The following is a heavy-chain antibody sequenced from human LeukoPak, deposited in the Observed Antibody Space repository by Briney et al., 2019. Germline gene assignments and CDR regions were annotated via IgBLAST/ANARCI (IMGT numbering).Heavy chain of an antibody. CDR1: GFTFSSYG. CDR3: ARERWDYGDYLDY. D-gene: IGHD4-17*01. CDR2: IWYDGSNK. Sequence: PGGSLRLSCAASGFTFSSYGMHWVRQAPGKGLEWVAVIWYDGSNKYYADCVKGRFTISRDNSKNTLYLQMNSLRAEDTAVYYCARERWDYGDYLDYWGQGTLVTVS. V-gene: IGHV3-33*01. J-gene: IGHJ4*02.